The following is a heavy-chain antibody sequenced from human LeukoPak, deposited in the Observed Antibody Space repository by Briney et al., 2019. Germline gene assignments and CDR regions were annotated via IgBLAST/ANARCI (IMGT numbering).Heavy chain of an antibody. D-gene: IGHD3-16*01. CDR2: INWNGGST. V-gene: IGHV3-20*04. Sequence: GGSLRLSCAASGFTFDDYGMSWVRQAPGKGLEWVSGINWNGGSTGYADSVKGRFTISRDNGKNSLYLQMNSLRAEDTALYYCARDRLMGAPPSYFDYWGQGTLVTVSS. CDR1: GFTFDDYG. J-gene: IGHJ4*02. CDR3: ARDRLMGAPPSYFDY.